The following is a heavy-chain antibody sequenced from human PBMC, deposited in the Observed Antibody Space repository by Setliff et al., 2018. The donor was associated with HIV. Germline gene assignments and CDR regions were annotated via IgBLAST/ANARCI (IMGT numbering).Heavy chain of an antibody. D-gene: IGHD4-17*01. V-gene: IGHV4-34*01. CDR3: ARRIYGNNPYFDY. CDR1: GGSFSGYY. J-gene: IGHJ4*02. CDR2: INHSGST. Sequence: SETLSLTCAVYGGSFSGYYWSWIRQPPGKGLEWIGEINHSGSTNYNPSLKSRVTISVDTSQNQFSLKLSSVTAADTAIYYCARRIYGNNPYFDYWSQGTRVTVSS.